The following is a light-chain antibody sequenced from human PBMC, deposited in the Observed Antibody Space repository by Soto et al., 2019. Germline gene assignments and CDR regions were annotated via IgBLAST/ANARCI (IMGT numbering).Light chain of an antibody. J-gene: IGKJ5*01. CDR1: QSVSSY. Sequence: EIVLTQSPATLSLSPGEGATLSCRAIQSVSSYLLWYQQKPGQAPRLLIYDASNRATGIPARFSGSGSGTDFTLTISRLEPEDFAVYYCQLYSRSPRQITFGQGTRLEIK. V-gene: IGKV3-11*01. CDR3: QLYSRSPRQIT. CDR2: DAS.